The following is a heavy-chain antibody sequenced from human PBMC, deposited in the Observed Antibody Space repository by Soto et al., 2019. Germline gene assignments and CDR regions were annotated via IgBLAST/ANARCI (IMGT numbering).Heavy chain of an antibody. J-gene: IGHJ4*02. Sequence: GGSLRLSCAASGFTFSSYWMSWVRQAPGQGLEWVAHINKDGSEKYYVDSVKCRFTISRDNAKNSLFLQMNSLRAEDTAVHYCARAAYAAGSSYYFDSWGQGTLVTV. V-gene: IGHV3-7*03. CDR1: GFTFSSYW. D-gene: IGHD3-10*01. CDR2: INKDGSEK. CDR3: ARAAYAAGSSYYFDS.